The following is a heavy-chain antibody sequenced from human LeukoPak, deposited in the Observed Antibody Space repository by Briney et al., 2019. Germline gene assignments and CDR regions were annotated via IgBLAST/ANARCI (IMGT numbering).Heavy chain of an antibody. D-gene: IGHD6-6*01. V-gene: IGHV3-74*01. Sequence: QTGGSLRLSCTASGFSFSGHWMHWARQLPGKGLVWVSRISPTGSTTSYADSVKGRFTVSRDNAKNTLYLQVNNLRAEDTAVYYCARGPNSNWSGLDFLGQGTLLTVSS. CDR3: ARGPNSNWSGLDF. CDR2: ISPTGSTT. CDR1: GFSFSGHW. J-gene: IGHJ4*02.